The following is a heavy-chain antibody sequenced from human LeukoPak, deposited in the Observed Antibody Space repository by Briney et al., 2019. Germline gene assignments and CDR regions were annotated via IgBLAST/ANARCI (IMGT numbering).Heavy chain of an antibody. CDR2: LSGDGSDT. CDR3: TKGGHGDY. Sequence: GGSLRLSCQASGFPFSTFPMSWVRQAPGKGLEWVSTLSGDGSDTYYADSVKGRFTVSRDTSKNTLFLQMNSPRADDTAIYYCTKGGHGDYWGQGTMVTVSS. CDR1: GFPFSTFP. D-gene: IGHD2-21*02. J-gene: IGHJ4*02. V-gene: IGHV3-23*01.